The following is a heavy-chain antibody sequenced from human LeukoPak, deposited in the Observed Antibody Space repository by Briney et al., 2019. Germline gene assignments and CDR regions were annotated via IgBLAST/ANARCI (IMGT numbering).Heavy chain of an antibody. CDR1: GGSVSRGSYF. V-gene: IGHV4-61*02. CDR3: ARATWPLTAVFDY. Sequence: PSETLSLTCTVSGGSVSRGSYFWSWIRQPAGKGLEWIGRIYTSGSTSYNPSLKSRVTISLDTSKNQFSLKVSSVTAADTAVYYCARATWPLTAVFDYWGQGILVTVSS. J-gene: IGHJ4*02. D-gene: IGHD5-24*01. CDR2: IYTSGST.